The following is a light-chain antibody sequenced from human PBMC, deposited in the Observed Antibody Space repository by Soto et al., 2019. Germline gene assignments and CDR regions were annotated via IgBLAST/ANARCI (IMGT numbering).Light chain of an antibody. V-gene: IGKV1-39*01. CDR1: QSISSY. Sequence: DIQMTQSPSSLSASVGDRVTITCRASQSISSYLNWYQQKVGKAPKVLIYAASKLKSGVPSRFSGSGSGTDFTLTISSLQPEDFATYYCQQSYSTPYTFGHGTNLEIK. J-gene: IGKJ2*01. CDR2: AAS. CDR3: QQSYSTPYT.